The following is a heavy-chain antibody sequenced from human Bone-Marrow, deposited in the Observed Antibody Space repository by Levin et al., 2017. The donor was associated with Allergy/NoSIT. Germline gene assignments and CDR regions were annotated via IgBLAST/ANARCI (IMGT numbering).Heavy chain of an antibody. CDR2: ISADNGHT. D-gene: IGHD1-26*01. CDR3: ASPRGSYLGGAFDS. V-gene: IGHV1-18*01. Sequence: GGSLRLSCKSSANIFSSYGFIWARHAPGQGLEWMGWISADNGHTDYAQNFQGRLTMTTDTSTNTAYMELRSLRYDDTAVYYCASPRGSYLGGAFDSWGQGTKVTVSS. CDR1: ANIFSSYG. J-gene: IGHJ3*01.